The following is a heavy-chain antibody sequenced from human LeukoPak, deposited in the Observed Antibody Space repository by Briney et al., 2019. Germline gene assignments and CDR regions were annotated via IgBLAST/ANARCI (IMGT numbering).Heavy chain of an antibody. CDR3: ARELVVVPAADYYYYYMDV. V-gene: IGHV4-4*07. J-gene: IGHJ6*03. D-gene: IGHD2-2*01. Sequence: SETLSLTCTVSGGSISSYYWSWIRQPAGKGLEWIVRIYTSGSTNYNPSLKSRVTMSVDTSKNQFSLKLSSVTAADTAVYYCARELVVVPAADYYYYYMDVWGKGTTVTISS. CDR1: GGSISSYY. CDR2: IYTSGST.